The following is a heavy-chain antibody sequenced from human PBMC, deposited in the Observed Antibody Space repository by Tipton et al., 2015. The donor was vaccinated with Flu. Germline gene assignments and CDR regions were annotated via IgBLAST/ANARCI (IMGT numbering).Heavy chain of an antibody. Sequence: GLVKPSETLSLTCSVSGDSIGSRYYWGWIRQPPGQGLQWIGNIHRTGNTYYNPSLRGRVTISVDTSKNQFSLKLSSVTAADTAVYYCARADNSGYYGWPYYFDYWGQGTLVTVSS. V-gene: IGHV4-38-2*01. CDR2: IHRTGNT. CDR1: GDSIGSRYY. CDR3: ARADNSGYYGWPYYFDY. D-gene: IGHD3-22*01. J-gene: IGHJ4*02.